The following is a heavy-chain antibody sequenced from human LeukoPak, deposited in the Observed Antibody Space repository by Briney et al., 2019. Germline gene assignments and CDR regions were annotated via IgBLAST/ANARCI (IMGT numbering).Heavy chain of an antibody. J-gene: IGHJ4*02. D-gene: IGHD1-20*01. V-gene: IGHV4-4*02. Sequence: SGTLSLTCAVSGGSINSSNWWSWVRHPPGKGLEWIGEISHSGSTNYNPSLKSRVTISVDTSKNQFSLKLSSVTAGDTAVYYCARQSLTGTTTYWGQGTLVTVSS. CDR3: ARQSLTGTTTY. CDR2: ISHSGST. CDR1: GGSINSSNW.